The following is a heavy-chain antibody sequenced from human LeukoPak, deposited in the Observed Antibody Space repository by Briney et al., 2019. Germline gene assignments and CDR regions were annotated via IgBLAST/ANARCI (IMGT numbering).Heavy chain of an antibody. V-gene: IGHV3-30*02. D-gene: IGHD3-3*01. CDR2: IRYDGSNK. Sequence: PWGSLRLSCAASGFTFSSYGMHWVRQAPGKGLEWVAFIRYDGSNKYYADSVKGRFTISRDNSKNTLYLQMNSLRAEDTAVYYCAKGLRFLEWSVIDYWGQGTLATVSS. J-gene: IGHJ4*02. CDR3: AKGLRFLEWSVIDY. CDR1: GFTFSSYG.